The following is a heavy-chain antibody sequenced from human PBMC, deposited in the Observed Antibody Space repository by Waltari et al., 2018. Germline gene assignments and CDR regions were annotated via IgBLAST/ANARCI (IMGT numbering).Heavy chain of an antibody. CDR2: ISSSSSYI. CDR3: ARDQDDYGVLSGY. D-gene: IGHD4-17*01. J-gene: IGHJ4*02. CDR1: GFTFSSYS. Sequence: EVQLVESGGGLVKPGGSLRLSCAASGFTFSSYSMNWVRQAPGKGREWVSSISSSSSYIYYADPVKGRFTIARDNAKNALYLQMNSLRAEETAVYYCARDQDDYGVLSGYWGQGTLVTVSS. V-gene: IGHV3-21*01.